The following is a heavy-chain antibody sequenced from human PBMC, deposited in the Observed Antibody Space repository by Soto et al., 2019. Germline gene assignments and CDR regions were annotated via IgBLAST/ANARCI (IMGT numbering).Heavy chain of an antibody. CDR2: IIPMLTVT. CDR3: SIGSWSAETFDV. V-gene: IGHV1-69*02. Sequence: QVHLIQSGAEVKKPGSSVKVSCKAAGGTFNTYTLFWVRQAPGHGLEWMGRIIPMLTVTNSAQKFQGRLPLTTDKSTGTAFMELSSLRSDDTAVYYCSIGSWSAETFDVWGQGTMVTVSS. D-gene: IGHD2-2*01. J-gene: IGHJ3*01. CDR1: GGTFNTYT.